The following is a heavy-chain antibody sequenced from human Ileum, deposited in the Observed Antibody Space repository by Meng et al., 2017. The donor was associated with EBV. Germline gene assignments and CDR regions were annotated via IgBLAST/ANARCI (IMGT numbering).Heavy chain of an antibody. CDR3: ARTGVGLAFDY. V-gene: IGHV4-4*02. J-gene: IGHJ4*02. Sequence: QWHVRESGPGLVKSSGTLSLTCGVSGDSMTNNNWWTWVRQPPGKGLEWIGEIYHSGSTNYNPSLQSRATISVDMSKKQFSLKLRSVTAADTAVYYCARTGVGLAFDYWGLGTLVTVSS. CDR1: GDSMTNNNW. CDR2: IYHSGST. D-gene: IGHD2-8*01.